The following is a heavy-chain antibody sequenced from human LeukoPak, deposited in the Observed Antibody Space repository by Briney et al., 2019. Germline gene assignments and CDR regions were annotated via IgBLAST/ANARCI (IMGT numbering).Heavy chain of an antibody. J-gene: IGHJ5*02. V-gene: IGHV3-7*01. CDR1: GFTFSSYW. CDR3: ARDQLSYGDYEYNWFDP. CDR2: IKQDGSEK. D-gene: IGHD4-17*01. Sequence: GGSLRLSCAASGFTFSSYWMSWVRQAPGKGLEWVANIKQDGSEKYYVDSVKGRFTISRDNAKNSLYLQMNSLRAEDTAVYYCARDQLSYGDYEYNWFDPWGQGTLVTVSS.